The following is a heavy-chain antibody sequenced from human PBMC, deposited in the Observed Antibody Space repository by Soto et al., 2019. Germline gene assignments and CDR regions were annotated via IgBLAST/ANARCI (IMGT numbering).Heavy chain of an antibody. D-gene: IGHD1-7*01. CDR1: GFTFSNYG. Sequence: QVQLVQSGGGVVQPGSSLRLSCEASGFTFSNYGMHWVRRAPGKGLEWVAAISYVGENAHYAQSVKGRFMISADNSTNTVLLQMSSLRAADTAEYYCARLRGITGDPYTHFDFWGRGALGTVSS. V-gene: IGHV3-30*03. CDR2: ISYVGENA. CDR3: ARLRGITGDPYTHFDF. J-gene: IGHJ2*01.